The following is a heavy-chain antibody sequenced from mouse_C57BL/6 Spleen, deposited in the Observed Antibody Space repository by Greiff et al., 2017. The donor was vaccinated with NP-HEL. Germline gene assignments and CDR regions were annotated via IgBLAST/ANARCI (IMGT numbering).Heavy chain of an antibody. Sequence: QVQLKQSGAELAKPGASVKLSCKASGYTFTSYWMHWVKQRPGQGLEWIGYINPSSGYTKYNQKFKDKATLTADKSSSTADMQLSSLTYEDSAVYYCARGYDGNYVEFAYWGQGTLVTVSA. J-gene: IGHJ3*01. CDR2: INPSSGYT. V-gene: IGHV1-7*01. D-gene: IGHD2-1*01. CDR3: ARGYDGNYVEFAY. CDR1: GYTFTSYW.